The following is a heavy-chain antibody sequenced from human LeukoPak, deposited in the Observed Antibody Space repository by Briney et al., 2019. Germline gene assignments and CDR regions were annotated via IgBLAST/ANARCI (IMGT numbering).Heavy chain of an antibody. D-gene: IGHD3-10*01. Sequence: PGGSLRLSCAASGFTFDDYAMHWVRQAPGKGLEWVSVIDWDGGSTYYADSVKGRFTISRDNSKNSLYLQMNSLRAEDTAMYYCAKDAYGSGSYYYFQHWGQGTLVTVSS. V-gene: IGHV3-43D*03. CDR3: AKDAYGSGSYYYFQH. J-gene: IGHJ1*01. CDR2: IDWDGGST. CDR1: GFTFDDYA.